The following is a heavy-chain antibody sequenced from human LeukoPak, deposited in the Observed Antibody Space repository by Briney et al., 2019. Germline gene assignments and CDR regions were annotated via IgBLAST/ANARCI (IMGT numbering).Heavy chain of an antibody. CDR1: GFTFSSYS. V-gene: IGHV3-21*01. CDR3: ARDGPYSSGWEDAFDI. D-gene: IGHD6-19*01. Sequence: PGGSLRLSCAASGFTFSSYSMNWVRQAPGKGLEWVSSISSSSSYIYYADSVKGRFTISRDNAKNSLYLQMNSLRAEDTAVYYCARDGPYSSGWEDAFDIWGQGTMVTVSS. CDR2: ISSSSSYI. J-gene: IGHJ3*02.